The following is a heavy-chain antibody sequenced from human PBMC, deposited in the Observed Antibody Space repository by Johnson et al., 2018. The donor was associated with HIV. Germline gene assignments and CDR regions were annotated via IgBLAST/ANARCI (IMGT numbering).Heavy chain of an antibody. CDR2: ISYDGSNK. Sequence: QVQLVESGGGVVQPGRSLRLSCAASGFMFSNYGMHWVRQAPGKGLEWVAVISYDGSNKYYADSVKGRFTISRDNAKNSLYLQMNSLRAEDTAVYYCASCSSWFGVDAFDIWGQGTMVTVSS. V-gene: IGHV3-30*03. CDR1: GFMFSNYG. CDR3: ASCSSWFGVDAFDI. J-gene: IGHJ3*02. D-gene: IGHD6-13*01.